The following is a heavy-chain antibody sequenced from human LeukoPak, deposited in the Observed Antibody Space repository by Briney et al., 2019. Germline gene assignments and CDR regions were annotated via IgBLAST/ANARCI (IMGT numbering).Heavy chain of an antibody. V-gene: IGHV4-39*01. CDR3: ARGDMTGTNFDF. Sequence: TSETLSLTCTVSGGSISSTNYFWGWIRQPPGKGLEWIGSFYYVGSTYYNSSLKSRVTLSVDTSKSQFSLKLNSVTAADTAVYYCARGDMTGTNFDFWGQGTLVTVSP. J-gene: IGHJ4*02. CDR2: FYYVGST. D-gene: IGHD1-7*01. CDR1: GGSISSTNYF.